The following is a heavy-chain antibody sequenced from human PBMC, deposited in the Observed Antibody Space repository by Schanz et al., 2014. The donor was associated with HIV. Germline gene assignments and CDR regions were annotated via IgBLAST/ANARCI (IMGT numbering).Heavy chain of an antibody. J-gene: IGHJ4*02. CDR1: GFTFTSFG. CDR2: ISIDGDQT. CDR3: ANEEVPNDF. V-gene: IGHV3-23*01. Sequence: EVQLLESGGGLVQPGGSLRLSCAASGFTFTSFGMHWVRQAPGKGLEWVSGISIDGDQTYYADSVRGRFTISRDNSKNTVYLQMNSLRAEDTAVYYCANEEVPNDFWGQGTLVTVSS.